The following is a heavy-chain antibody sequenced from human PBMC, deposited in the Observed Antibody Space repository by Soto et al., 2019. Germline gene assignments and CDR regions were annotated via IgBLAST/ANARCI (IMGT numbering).Heavy chain of an antibody. CDR3: AIDLETYDSSGCFDY. CDR2: INPSGGST. Sequence: ASVKVSCKASGYTFTSYYMHWVRQAPGQGLEWMGIINPSGGSTSYAQKFQGRVTMTRDTSTSTVYMELSSLRSEDTAVYYCAIDLETYDSSGCFDYWGQGSLVTFPS. J-gene: IGHJ4*02. V-gene: IGHV1-46*01. CDR1: GYTFTSYY. D-gene: IGHD3-22*01.